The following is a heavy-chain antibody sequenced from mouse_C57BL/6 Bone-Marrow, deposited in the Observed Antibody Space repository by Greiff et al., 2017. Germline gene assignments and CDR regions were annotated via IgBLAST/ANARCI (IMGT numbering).Heavy chain of an antibody. Sequence: QVQLQQPGAELVRPGSSVKLSCKASGYTFTSYWMPWVKQRPIQGLEWIGNIDPSDSETHYNQKFKDKATLTVDKSSSTAYMLLSSLTSEDSAVDYCTKGWYSWFAYWGQGTLVTVSA. D-gene: IGHD2-1*01. CDR2: IDPSDSET. CDR3: TKGWYSWFAY. CDR1: GYTFTSYW. V-gene: IGHV1-52*01. J-gene: IGHJ3*01.